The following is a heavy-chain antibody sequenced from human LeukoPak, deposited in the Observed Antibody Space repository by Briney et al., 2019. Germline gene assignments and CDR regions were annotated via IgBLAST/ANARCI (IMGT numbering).Heavy chain of an antibody. CDR1: GFTFSSYG. Sequence: GGSLRLSCAASGFTFSSYGMHWVRQAPGKGLEWVAVISYDGSNKYYADSVKGRFTISRDNSKNTLYLQMNSLRAEDTAVYYCAKEMSGNYYYYYYYYMDVWGKGTTVTVSS. V-gene: IGHV3-30*18. J-gene: IGHJ6*03. D-gene: IGHD1-26*01. CDR3: AKEMSGNYYYYYYYYMDV. CDR2: ISYDGSNK.